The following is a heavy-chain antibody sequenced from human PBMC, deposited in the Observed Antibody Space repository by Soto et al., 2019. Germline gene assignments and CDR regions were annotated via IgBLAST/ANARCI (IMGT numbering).Heavy chain of an antibody. CDR3: TRLISSGYYCWVYYYYYGMDV. J-gene: IGHJ6*02. V-gene: IGHV3-49*03. D-gene: IGHD3-22*01. CDR1: GFTFGDYA. CDR2: IRSKAYGGTT. Sequence: GGSLRLSCTASGFTFGDYAMSWFRQAPGKGLEWVGFIRSKAYGGTTEYAASVKSRFTISRDDSKSIAYLQMNSLKTEDTAVYYCTRLISSGYYCWVYYYYYGMDVWGQGTTVTVSS.